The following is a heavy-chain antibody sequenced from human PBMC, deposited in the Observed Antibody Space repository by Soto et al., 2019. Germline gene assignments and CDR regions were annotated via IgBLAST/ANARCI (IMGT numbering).Heavy chain of an antibody. D-gene: IGHD3-9*01. CDR3: AHRPAYDSSTGYYPFDY. Sequence: VSGPTLVNPTQTLTLTCTFSGFSLSTSGVGVAWIRQPPGKALEWLALIYWDDGKRYSPSLKTRLNITKDTSKNQVVLTLTNVDPVDTATYYCAHRPAYDSSTGYYPFDYWGEGSLVTVYS. CDR2: IYWDDGK. J-gene: IGHJ4*02. V-gene: IGHV2-5*02. CDR1: GFSLSTSGVG.